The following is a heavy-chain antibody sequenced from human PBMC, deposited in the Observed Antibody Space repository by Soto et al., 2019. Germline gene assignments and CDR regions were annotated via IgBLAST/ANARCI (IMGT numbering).Heavy chain of an antibody. Sequence: ASVKVSCKASGYTFTSYGISWVRQAPGQGLEWMGWISAYNGNTNYAQKLQGRVTMTTDKSTSTAYMELRSLRSDDTAVYYCARGPPLGFGELLYYFDYWGQGTLVTVSS. D-gene: IGHD3-10*01. CDR3: ARGPPLGFGELLYYFDY. CDR1: GYTFTSYG. CDR2: ISAYNGNT. J-gene: IGHJ4*02. V-gene: IGHV1-18*01.